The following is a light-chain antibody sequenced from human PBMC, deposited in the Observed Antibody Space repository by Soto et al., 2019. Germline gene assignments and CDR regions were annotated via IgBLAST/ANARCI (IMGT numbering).Light chain of an antibody. CDR2: RAD. V-gene: IGLV1-47*01. J-gene: IGLJ2*01. CDR1: SSNIGSNY. CDR3: AAWDDNLSGLV. Sequence: QSVLTQPPSASGTPGQTVTLSCSGGSSNIGSNYVYWYHQLPGAAPRLLMYRADQRPSGVPDRFSGSKSGTSASLAISGLRSEDEADYYCAAWDDNLSGLVFGGGTKLTVL.